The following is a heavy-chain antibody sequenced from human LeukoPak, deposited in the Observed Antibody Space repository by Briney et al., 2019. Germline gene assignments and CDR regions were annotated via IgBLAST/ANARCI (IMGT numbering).Heavy chain of an antibody. CDR3: AKDWWFGELSPFDY. V-gene: IGHV3-33*06. D-gene: IGHD3-10*01. J-gene: IGHJ4*02. CDR2: IWYDGSNK. Sequence: GGSLRLSCAASGFTFSSYGMHWVRQAPGKGLEWVAVIWYDGSNKYYADPVKGRFTISRDNSKNTLYLQMNSLRAEDTAAYYCAKDWWFGELSPFDYWGQGTLVTVSS. CDR1: GFTFSSYG.